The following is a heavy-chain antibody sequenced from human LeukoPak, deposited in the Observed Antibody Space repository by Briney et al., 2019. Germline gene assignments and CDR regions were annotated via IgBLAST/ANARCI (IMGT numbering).Heavy chain of an antibody. J-gene: IGHJ4*02. V-gene: IGHV1-69*13. CDR1: GGTFISYA. CDR3: AREGSGSYWGNDY. Sequence: GASVKVSCKASGGTFISYAISWVRQAPGQGLEWMGGIIPIFGTANYAQKFQGRVTITADESTSTAYMELSSLRSEDTAVYYCAREGSGSYWGNDYWGQGTLVTVSS. CDR2: IIPIFGTA. D-gene: IGHD1-26*01.